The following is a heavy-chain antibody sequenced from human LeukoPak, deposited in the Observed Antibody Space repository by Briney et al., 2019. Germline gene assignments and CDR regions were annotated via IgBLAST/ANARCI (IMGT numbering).Heavy chain of an antibody. D-gene: IGHD3-16*02. J-gene: IGHJ4*02. Sequence: GGSLRLSCAASGFTFSSYWMSWVRQAPGKGLEWVANIKQDGSEKYYVDSVKGRFTISRDNAKNSLYLQMNSLKTEDTAVYYCTTGLDGVITFGGVIVPDYWGQGTLVTVSS. CDR2: IKQDGSEK. CDR3: TTGLDGVITFGGVIVPDY. V-gene: IGHV3-7*03. CDR1: GFTFSSYW.